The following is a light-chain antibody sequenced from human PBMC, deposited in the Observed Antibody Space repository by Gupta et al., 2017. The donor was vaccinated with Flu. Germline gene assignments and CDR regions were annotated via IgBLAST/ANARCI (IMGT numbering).Light chain of an antibody. CDR2: AAS. Sequence: DIQMTQSPSFVSASVGDRVSITCRASQDISNWLVWYQQKPGKAPKLLIYAASSLQSGVPSRFSGSGSGTDFALTISSLQPEDFATYYCQQAHSFPLTFGPGTKVNI. J-gene: IGKJ3*01. CDR1: QDISNW. V-gene: IGKV1-12*01. CDR3: QQAHSFPLT.